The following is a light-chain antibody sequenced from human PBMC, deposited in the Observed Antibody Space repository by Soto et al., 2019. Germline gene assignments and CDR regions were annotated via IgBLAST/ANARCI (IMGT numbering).Light chain of an antibody. CDR3: HHYGSSPQT. CDR2: GVS. J-gene: IGKJ1*01. Sequence: EIVLTQSPDTLSLSLGERATLSCRASQSVNNNYLAWYQQRPGQVPRLLIYGVSTRATGIPDRFSGSVSGTGFTLTISRLDPEDFAVYYCHHYGSSPQTFGQGTKVDIK. CDR1: QSVNNNY. V-gene: IGKV3-20*01.